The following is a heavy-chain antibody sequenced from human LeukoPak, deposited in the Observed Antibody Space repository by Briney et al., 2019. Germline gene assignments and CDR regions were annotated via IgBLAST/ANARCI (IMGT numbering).Heavy chain of an antibody. CDR3: AADQIAAAGLGRFDY. CDR2: IVVGSGNT. V-gene: IGHV1-58*01. J-gene: IGHJ4*02. Sequence: EASVKVSCKASGFTFTSSDVQWVRPARGQRLEWIGWIVVGSGNTNYAQKFQERVTITRDMSTSTAYMELSSLRSEDTAVYYCAADQIAAAGLGRFDYWGQGTLVTVSS. D-gene: IGHD6-13*01. CDR1: GFTFTSSD.